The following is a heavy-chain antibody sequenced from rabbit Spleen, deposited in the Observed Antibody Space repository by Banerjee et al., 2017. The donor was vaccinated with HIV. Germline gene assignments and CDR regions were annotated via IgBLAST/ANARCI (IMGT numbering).Heavy chain of an antibody. Sequence: QQQLVESGGGLVKPGASLTLTCTSSGFTLSSYWMSWVRQAPGKGLEWIGCIDTGDGDTWYASWAKGRFTISKTSSTTVTLQMTSLTAADTATYFCARDSYAGSGAWNLWGPGTLVTVS. D-gene: IGHD4-2*01. CDR2: IDTGDGDT. CDR1: GFTLSSYW. CDR3: ARDSYAGSGAWNL. J-gene: IGHJ4*01. V-gene: IGHV1S45*01.